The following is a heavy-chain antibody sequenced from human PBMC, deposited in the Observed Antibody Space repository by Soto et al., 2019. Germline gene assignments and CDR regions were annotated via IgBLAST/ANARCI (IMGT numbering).Heavy chain of an antibody. CDR3: AREDGGGPFDY. CDR1: GFIFSAYF. Sequence: LGSRGGPVQPGGSLRLSCEASGFIFSAYFMTWVRQAPGKGLEWVSGISGPGSDTDYADSVKGRFTISRDNSKNTLFLQMSSLRVEDTAVYYCAREDGGGPFDYWSQGTLVTVSS. D-gene: IGHD3-10*01. V-gene: IGHV3-23*01. CDR2: ISGPGSDT. J-gene: IGHJ4*02.